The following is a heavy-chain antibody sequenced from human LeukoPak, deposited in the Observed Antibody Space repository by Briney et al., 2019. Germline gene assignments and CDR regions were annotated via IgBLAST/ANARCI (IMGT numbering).Heavy chain of an antibody. Sequence: GESLKISCKGSGYSFTSYWIGWVRQMPGKGLEWMGIIYPGDSDTRYSPSFQGQVTISADKSISTAYLQWSSLKASDTAMYYCARRRYPHIAAAVSDFDCWGQGTLVTVSS. CDR2: IYPGDSDT. J-gene: IGHJ4*02. V-gene: IGHV5-51*01. CDR3: ARRRYPHIAAAVSDFDC. CDR1: GYSFTSYW. D-gene: IGHD6-13*01.